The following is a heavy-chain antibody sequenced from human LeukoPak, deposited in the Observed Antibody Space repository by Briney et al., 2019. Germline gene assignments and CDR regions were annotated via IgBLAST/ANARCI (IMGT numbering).Heavy chain of an antibody. V-gene: IGHV1-69*05. CDR2: IIPIFGTA. D-gene: IGHD3-22*01. CDR3: ARGPYYYDSSGYFYFDC. CDR1: GGTFSSYA. J-gene: IGHJ4*02. Sequence: ASVKVSCKASGGTFSSYAISWVRQAPGQGLEWMGGIIPIFGTANYAQKFQGRVTITTDESTITAYMELSSLRSEDTAVYYCARGPYYYDSSGYFYFDCWGQGTLVTVSS.